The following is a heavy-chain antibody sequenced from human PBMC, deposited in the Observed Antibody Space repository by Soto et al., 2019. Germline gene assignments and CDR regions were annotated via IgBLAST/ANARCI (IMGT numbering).Heavy chain of an antibody. CDR1: GDSIMGRRFW. Sequence: SETLSLTCGVSGDSIMGRRFWWGWVRQSPGKGLEWVGSVSYSGDTFYNPSLKNRVTISLDTSNNRFSLRLNFVTAADTAVYYCARLSSYGDYAHWGQGTLVTVSS. CDR2: VSYSGDT. V-gene: IGHV4-39*02. D-gene: IGHD4-17*01. J-gene: IGHJ4*02. CDR3: ARLSSYGDYAH.